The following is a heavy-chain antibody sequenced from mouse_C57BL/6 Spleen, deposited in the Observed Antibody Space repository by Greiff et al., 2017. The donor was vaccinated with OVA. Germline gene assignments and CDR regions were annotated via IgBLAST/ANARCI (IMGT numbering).Heavy chain of an antibody. CDR2: IWTGGGT. Sequence: VQGVESGPGLVAPSQSLSITCTVSGFSLTSYAISWVRQPPGKGLEWLGVIWTGGGTTYNSALKSRLSISKDNSKSQVFLKMNSLQTDDTARYYWARKLGDGNYVDAMDYWGQGTSVTVSS. J-gene: IGHJ4*01. D-gene: IGHD2-1*01. V-gene: IGHV2-9-1*01. CDR3: ARKLGDGNYVDAMDY. CDR1: GFSLTSYA.